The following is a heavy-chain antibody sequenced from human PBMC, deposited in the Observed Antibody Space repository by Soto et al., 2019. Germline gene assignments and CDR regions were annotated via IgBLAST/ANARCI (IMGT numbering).Heavy chain of an antibody. CDR3: AREFYYYYGMDV. J-gene: IGHJ6*02. V-gene: IGHV4-39*01. CDR1: GGSISSSSHY. Sequence: QLQLQESGPGLVKPSETLSLTCTVSGGSISSSSHYWGWIRQPPGKGLEWIGSIYYSGSTYYNPSLKSRVTISVDTSKTQFSLKLRSVTAADTAVYYCAREFYYYYGMDVWGQGTTVTVSS. CDR2: IYYSGST.